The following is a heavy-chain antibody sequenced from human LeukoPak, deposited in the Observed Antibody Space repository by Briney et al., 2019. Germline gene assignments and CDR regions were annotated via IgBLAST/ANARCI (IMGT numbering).Heavy chain of an antibody. CDR2: IKQDGSEK. V-gene: IGHV3-7*01. Sequence: TGGTLRLSCAASGFTFSSYWMSWVRQAPGKGLEWVANIKQDGSEKYYVDSVKGRFTISRDNAKNSLYLQMNSLRAEDTAVYYCARDSDPHYYDSSGYLDVWGKGTTVTVSS. CDR3: ARDSDPHYYDSSGYLDV. J-gene: IGHJ6*04. CDR1: GFTFSSYW. D-gene: IGHD3-22*01.